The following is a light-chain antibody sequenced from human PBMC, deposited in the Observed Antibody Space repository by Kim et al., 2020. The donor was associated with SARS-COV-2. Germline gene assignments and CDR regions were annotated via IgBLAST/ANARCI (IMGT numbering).Light chain of an antibody. V-gene: IGKV2-30*02. Sequence: DVMMTQSPLSLPVTLGQPASISCRSSQSLVHSDGNTYLNWFQQRPGQSPRRLIYKVSNRDSGVPDRFSGSGSGTDFTLKISRVEAEDVGVYYCMQGTHWPLTFGQGTRLEIK. CDR3: MQGTHWPLT. CDR1: QSLVHSDGNTY. J-gene: IGKJ5*01. CDR2: KVS.